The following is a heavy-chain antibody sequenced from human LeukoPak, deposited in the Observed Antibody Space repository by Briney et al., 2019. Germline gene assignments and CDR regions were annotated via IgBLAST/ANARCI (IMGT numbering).Heavy chain of an antibody. J-gene: IGHJ4*02. CDR2: INEDGSVT. CDR1: GISFSGSW. CDR3: ATGRLQPAH. V-gene: IGHV3-7*01. D-gene: IGHD5-24*01. Sequence: PGGSLRLSCVVSGISFSGSWMTWVRQAPGRGLESVANINEDGSVTYFVDSVKGRFAISRDNANNSVFLQLKSLRAEDTAVYYCATGRLQPAHWGQGALVTVSS.